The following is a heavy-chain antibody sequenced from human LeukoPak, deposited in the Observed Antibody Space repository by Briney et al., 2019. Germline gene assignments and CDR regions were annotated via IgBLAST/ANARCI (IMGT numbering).Heavy chain of an antibody. Sequence: PGGSLRLSCAASGFTFSSYEMNWVRQAPGKGLEWVSYISSSVRTIYYADSVKGRFTISRDNSKNTLHLQMNSLRAEDTAVYYCARSRAFDYWGQGTLVTVSS. CDR1: GFTFSSYE. V-gene: IGHV3-48*03. D-gene: IGHD2/OR15-2a*01. CDR3: ARSRAFDY. J-gene: IGHJ4*02. CDR2: ISSSVRTI.